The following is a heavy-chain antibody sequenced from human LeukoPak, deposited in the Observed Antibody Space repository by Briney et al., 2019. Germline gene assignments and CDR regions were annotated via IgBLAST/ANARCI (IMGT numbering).Heavy chain of an antibody. CDR3: ARYFDNTAYSWRRFDY. CDR2: ITSDGSGT. CDR1: GFTFSSYR. V-gene: IGHV3-74*01. Sequence: GGSLRLSCTASGFTFSSYRMHWVRQDPGKGLEWVSHITSDGSGTSYADSVKGRFTISRDNAKSTLYLQMNSLSAEDTAVYYCARYFDNTAYSWRRFDYWGQGALVTVSS. J-gene: IGHJ4*02. D-gene: IGHD2-21*02.